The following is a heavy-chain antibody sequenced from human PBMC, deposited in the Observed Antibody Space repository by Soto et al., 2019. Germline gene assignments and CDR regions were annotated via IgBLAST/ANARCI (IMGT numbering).Heavy chain of an antibody. CDR3: AREVTPRTVITFDL. D-gene: IGHD1-20*01. CDR2: IAYDGTAE. J-gene: IGHJ4*02. Sequence: QVQLVESGGGVVQPGRSLRLSCEVSGFTFNSHGMHWVRQAPGKGLDWVAVIAYDGTAEFYSDSVKGRFTISRDNSKSTLFLQLDSRRPEDTAVYYCAREVTPRTVITFDLWGQGTLVTVSS. CDR1: GFTFNSHG. V-gene: IGHV3-30*03.